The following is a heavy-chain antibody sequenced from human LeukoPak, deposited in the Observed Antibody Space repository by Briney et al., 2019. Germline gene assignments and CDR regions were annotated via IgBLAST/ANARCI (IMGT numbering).Heavy chain of an antibody. CDR2: IYHSGST. Sequence: SETLSLTCIVSGYSISSGYYWGWIRQSPGKGLEWIGNIYHSGSTYYNPSLKSRVTISVDTSKNQFSLKLSFVTAADTAVYYCARCQMATIRAYAFDIWGQGTMVTVSS. D-gene: IGHD5-24*01. V-gene: IGHV4-38-2*02. CDR1: GYSISSGYY. J-gene: IGHJ3*02. CDR3: ARCQMATIRAYAFDI.